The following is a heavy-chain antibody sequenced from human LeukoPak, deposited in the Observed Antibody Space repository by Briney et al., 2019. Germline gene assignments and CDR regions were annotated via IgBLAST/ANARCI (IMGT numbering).Heavy chain of an antibody. Sequence: TGGSLRLSCAASGFTFSTYAMTCVRQAPGKGLEWVSVISGSGSSTSYADSVKGRFTISRDNSKNTLYLQMNSLRAEDTAVYYCAKQGGGTHDYWGQGTLVTVSS. CDR3: AKQGGGTHDY. V-gene: IGHV3-23*01. CDR1: GFTFSTYA. D-gene: IGHD1-26*01. CDR2: ISGSGSST. J-gene: IGHJ4*02.